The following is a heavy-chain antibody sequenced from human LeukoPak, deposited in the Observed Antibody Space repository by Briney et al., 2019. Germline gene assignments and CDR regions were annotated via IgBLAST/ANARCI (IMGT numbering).Heavy chain of an antibody. CDR3: ARDHHDVLTGYYSNYYNYYYMDV. Sequence: GGSLRLSCVASGFTFNSYWMSWVRQAPGQGLEGVANIKEGGTEKSYVDSVRGRFTLSRDNAENSLYLQMSSLRAEDTAVYYCARDHHDVLTGYYSNYYNYYYMDVWGKGTTVTVSS. CDR1: GFTFNSYW. J-gene: IGHJ6*03. D-gene: IGHD3-9*01. V-gene: IGHV3-7*01. CDR2: IKEGGTEK.